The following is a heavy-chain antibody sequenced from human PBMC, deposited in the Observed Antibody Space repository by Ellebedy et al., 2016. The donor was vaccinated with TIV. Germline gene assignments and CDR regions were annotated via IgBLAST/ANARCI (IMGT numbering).Heavy chain of an antibody. V-gene: IGHV1-69*04. Sequence: AASVKVSCKASGGTFSSYAISWVRQAPGQGLEWMGRIIPILGIANYAQKFQGRVTITADKSTSTAYMELSSLRSEDTAVYYCARGQTTSSWDDYFDYWGQGTLVTVSS. CDR1: GGTFSSYA. CDR3: ARGQTTSSWDDYFDY. J-gene: IGHJ4*02. CDR2: IIPILGIA. D-gene: IGHD1-26*01.